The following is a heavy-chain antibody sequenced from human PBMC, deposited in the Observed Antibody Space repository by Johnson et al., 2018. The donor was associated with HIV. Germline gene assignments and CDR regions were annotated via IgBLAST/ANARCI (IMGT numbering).Heavy chain of an antibody. Sequence: VQLVESGGGLVQPGGSLRLSCAASGFTHSNYAMSWVRQAPGKGLEWVSEISGSGGNTDYADSVKGRFTISRDTSNNTVHLQMNSLRAEDTAVYYCAKATSSGHYHDAFDIWGQGTMGTVSS. J-gene: IGHJ3*02. CDR2: ISGSGGNT. CDR1: GFTHSNYA. D-gene: IGHD3-22*01. V-gene: IGHV3-23*04. CDR3: AKATSSGHYHDAFDI.